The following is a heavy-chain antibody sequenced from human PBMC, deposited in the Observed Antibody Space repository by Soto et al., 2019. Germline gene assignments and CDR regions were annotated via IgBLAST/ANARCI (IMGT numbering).Heavy chain of an antibody. J-gene: IGHJ4*02. V-gene: IGHV3-11*01. CDR3: ARRNYDILTGYRAGEISY. D-gene: IGHD3-9*01. CDR2: ISSSGSTI. Sequence: GGSLRLSCAASGFTFSDYYMSWIRQAPGKGLEWVSYISSSGSTIYYADSVKGRFTISRDNAKNSLYLQMNSLRAEDTAVYYCARRNYDILTGYRAGEISYWGQGTLVTVSS. CDR1: GFTFSDYY.